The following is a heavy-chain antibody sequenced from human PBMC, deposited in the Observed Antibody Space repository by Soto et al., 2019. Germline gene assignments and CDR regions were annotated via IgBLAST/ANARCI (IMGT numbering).Heavy chain of an antibody. CDR2: IYHSGST. CDR3: ARGVTTVTTIDY. D-gene: IGHD4-17*01. CDR1: GGSISSGGYS. Sequence: SETLSLTCAVSGGSISSGGYSWSWIRQPPGKGLEWIGYIYHSGSTYYNTSLKSRVTKSVDRSKNQFSLKLSSVTAADTAVYYCARGVTTVTTIDYWGQGTLVTVSS. J-gene: IGHJ4*02. V-gene: IGHV4-30-2*01.